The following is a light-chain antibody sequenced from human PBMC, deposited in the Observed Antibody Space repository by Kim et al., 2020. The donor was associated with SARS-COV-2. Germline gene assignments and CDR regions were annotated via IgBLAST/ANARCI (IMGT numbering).Light chain of an antibody. Sequence: QAGLTQPPSVSKGLRQTATLTCTGNSNNVGDQGAAWLQQHQGHPPKLLSYRNNNRPSGISERLSASRSGNTASLTITGLQPEDEADYYCSVWDSGLSAWVFGGGTQLTVL. CDR3: SVWDSGLSAWV. CDR2: RNN. V-gene: IGLV10-54*01. J-gene: IGLJ3*02. CDR1: SNNVGDQG.